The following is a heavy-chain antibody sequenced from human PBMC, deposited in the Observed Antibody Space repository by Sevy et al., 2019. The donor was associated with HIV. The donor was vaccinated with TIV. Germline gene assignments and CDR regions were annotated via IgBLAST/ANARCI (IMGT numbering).Heavy chain of an antibody. V-gene: IGHV3-23*01. CDR1: GFTFARYS. D-gene: IGHD2-8*01. J-gene: IGHJ4*02. Sequence: GESLKISCAASGFTFARYSMSWVRQAPGEGLEWVSTFSFGCGRINYADSVKGRFTISSDDSKNTLFLQMNSLRAEDTATYFCAREGCTQPHDYWGQGTLVTVSS. CDR2: FSFGCGRI. CDR3: AREGCTQPHDY.